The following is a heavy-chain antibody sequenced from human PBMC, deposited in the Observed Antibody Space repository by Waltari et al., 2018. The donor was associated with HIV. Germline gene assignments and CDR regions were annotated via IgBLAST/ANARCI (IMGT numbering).Heavy chain of an antibody. CDR3: ARDQMGGAGTTVAFDI. D-gene: IGHD1-1*01. CDR2: ISYDGSNK. V-gene: IGHV3-30-3*01. J-gene: IGHJ3*02. Sequence: RQAPGKGLEWVAVISYDGSNKYYADSVKGRFTISRDNSKNTLYLQMNSLRAEDTAVYYCARDQMGGAGTTVAFDIWGQGTMVTVSS.